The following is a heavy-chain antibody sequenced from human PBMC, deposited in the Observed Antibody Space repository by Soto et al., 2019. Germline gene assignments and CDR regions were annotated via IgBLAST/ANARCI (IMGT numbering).Heavy chain of an antibody. CDR2: ISSSSSYI. CDR3: ARDPPLRANNWLDP. V-gene: IGHV3-21*01. J-gene: IGHJ5*02. Sequence: PGGSLRLSCAASGFTFSSYSMNWVRQAPGKGLEWVSSISSSSSYIYYADSVKGRFTISRDNAKNSLYLQMNSLRAEDTAVYYCARDPPLRANNWLDPWGQGTLVTVSS. CDR1: GFTFSSYS.